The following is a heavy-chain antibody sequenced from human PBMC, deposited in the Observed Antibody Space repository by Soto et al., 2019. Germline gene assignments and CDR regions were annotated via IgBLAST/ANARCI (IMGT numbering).Heavy chain of an antibody. Sequence: GGSLRLSCAASGFTFSGSAMHWVRQASGKGLEWVGRIRSKANSYATAYAASVKGRFTISRDDSKNTAYLQMNSLKTEDTAVYYCTRQGFGDFYYYYYYGMDVWAKGPRSPSP. D-gene: IGHD4-17*01. CDR3: TRQGFGDFYYYYYYGMDV. J-gene: IGHJ6*02. CDR2: IRSKANSYAT. V-gene: IGHV3-73*01. CDR1: GFTFSGSA.